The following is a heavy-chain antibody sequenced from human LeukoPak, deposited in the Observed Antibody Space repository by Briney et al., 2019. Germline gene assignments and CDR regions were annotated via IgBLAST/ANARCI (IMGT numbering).Heavy chain of an antibody. CDR2: IYYSGST. CDR1: GGSISSYY. CDR3: ARDHYYYDSSGYQKFDAFDI. V-gene: IGHV4-59*12. D-gene: IGHD3-22*01. Sequence: SETLSLTCTVSGGSISSYYWSWIRQPPGKGLEWIGYIYYSGSTNYNPSLKSRVTISVDTSKNQFSLKLSSVTAADTAVYYCARDHYYYDSSGYQKFDAFDIWGQGTMVTVSS. J-gene: IGHJ3*02.